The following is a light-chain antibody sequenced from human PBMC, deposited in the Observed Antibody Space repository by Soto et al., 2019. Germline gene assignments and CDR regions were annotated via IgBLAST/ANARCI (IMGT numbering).Light chain of an antibody. CDR3: QQYASSST. CDR1: QTVRFNN. Sequence: EIVLTQSPGTLSLSPGERATLSCRASQTVRFNNLAWYQQKPGQAPRLLIYGAFNRATGLSDRFSGSGSGTDFTLTISRLEPEDFAVYYCQQYASSSTFGGGTKVEIK. V-gene: IGKV3-20*01. J-gene: IGKJ4*01. CDR2: GAF.